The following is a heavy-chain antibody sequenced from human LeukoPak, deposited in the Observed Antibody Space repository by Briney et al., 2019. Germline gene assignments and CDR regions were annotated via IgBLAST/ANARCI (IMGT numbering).Heavy chain of an antibody. Sequence: SGPTLVNPTQTLTLTCTFSGFSLSTRGVGVGWIRQPPGKALEWLTLIYWDDDKRYSPSLKSRLTITKDTSKNQVVLTMTNMDPVDTATYYCARLTLVAVFDYWGQGTLVTVSS. CDR3: ARLTLVAVFDY. CDR1: GFSLSTRGVG. CDR2: IYWDDDK. J-gene: IGHJ4*02. D-gene: IGHD5-12*01. V-gene: IGHV2-5*02.